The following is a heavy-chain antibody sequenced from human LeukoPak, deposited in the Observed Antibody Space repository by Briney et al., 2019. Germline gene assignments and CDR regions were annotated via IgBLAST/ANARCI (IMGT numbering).Heavy chain of an antibody. V-gene: IGHV4-38-2*01. D-gene: IGHD2-15*01. CDR3: ARPGYCSGGSCYLHWYFDL. CDR2: IYHSGST. J-gene: IGHJ2*01. Sequence: SETLSLTCAVSGYSISSGYYWGWIRQPPGKGLEGIGSIYHSGSTYYNLSLKSRVTISVDTSKNQFSLKLSSVTAADTAVYYCARPGYCSGGSCYLHWYFDLWGRGTLVTVSS. CDR1: GYSISSGYY.